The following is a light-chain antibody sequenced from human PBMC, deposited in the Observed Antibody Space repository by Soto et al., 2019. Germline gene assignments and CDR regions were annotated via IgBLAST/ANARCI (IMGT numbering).Light chain of an antibody. CDR3: QQFYTTPT. CDR2: WAS. CDR1: QSILHSPNNKDA. J-gene: IGKJ1*01. Sequence: DIVMTQSPDSLAVSLGERATINCKSSQSILHSPNNKDALTWYQQKPGQPPKLLINWASTRESGVPDRFSGAGSGTDFTLPISSLQAEDVAVYYCQQFYTTPTFGQGTRVEIK. V-gene: IGKV4-1*01.